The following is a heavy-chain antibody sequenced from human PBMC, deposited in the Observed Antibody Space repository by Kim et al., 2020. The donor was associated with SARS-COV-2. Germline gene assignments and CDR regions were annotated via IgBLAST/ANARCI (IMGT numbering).Heavy chain of an antibody. CDR3: AREVQHSNSFDY. V-gene: IGHV1-2*02. D-gene: IGHD3-22*01. J-gene: IGHJ4*02. Sequence: NFAPQFQGRVTVTRDTSINTAYMELTRLTSDDTAVYYCAREVQHSNSFDYWGQGTLVTVSS.